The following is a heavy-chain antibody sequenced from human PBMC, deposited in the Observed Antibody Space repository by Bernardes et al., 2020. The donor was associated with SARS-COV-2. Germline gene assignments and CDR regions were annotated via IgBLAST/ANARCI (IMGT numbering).Heavy chain of an antibody. CDR2: TYYSGST. CDR3: ARILSITIFGVVIIPAAFEI. J-gene: IGHJ3*02. D-gene: IGHD3-3*01. Sequence: LSLTCTVSGGSISSGGYYWSWIRPHPGKGLEWIWYTYYSGSTYYNPSLKSRVTISVDTSKNQFSLKLNSVTAADTAVYYCARILSITIFGVVIIPAAFEIGGQGTMVTVSS. V-gene: IGHV4-31*03. CDR1: GGSISSGGYY.